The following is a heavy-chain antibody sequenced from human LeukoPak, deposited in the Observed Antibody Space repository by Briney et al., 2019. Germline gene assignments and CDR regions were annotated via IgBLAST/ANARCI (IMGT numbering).Heavy chain of an antibody. J-gene: IGHJ5*02. CDR1: GGSISTYY. Sequence: SETLSLTCTVSGGSISTYYWSWIRQPPGKGLEWIGYIYYTGSTSYKPSLKSRVTMSLDASKNQFSLELNSVTPADTAVYYCARGGNYWPQWWFDPWGRGTLVSVSS. V-gene: IGHV4-59*01. D-gene: IGHD1-26*01. CDR3: ARGGNYWPQWWFDP. CDR2: IYYTGST.